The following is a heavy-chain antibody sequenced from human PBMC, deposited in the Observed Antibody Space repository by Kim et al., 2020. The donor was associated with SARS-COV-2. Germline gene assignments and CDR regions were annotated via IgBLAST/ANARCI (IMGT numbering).Heavy chain of an antibody. J-gene: IGHJ4*02. CDR2: IIPILGIA. Sequence: SVKVSCKASGGTFSSYAISWVRQAPGQGLEWMGRIIPILGIANYAQKFQGRVTITADKSTSTAYMELSSLRSEDTAVYYCARLTFGGVIVINDWGQGTL. D-gene: IGHD3-16*02. CDR3: ARLTFGGVIVIND. V-gene: IGHV1-69*04. CDR1: GGTFSSYA.